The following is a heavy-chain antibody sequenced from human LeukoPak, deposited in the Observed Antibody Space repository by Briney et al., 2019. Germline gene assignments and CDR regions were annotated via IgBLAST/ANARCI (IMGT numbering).Heavy chain of an antibody. D-gene: IGHD1-14*01. CDR1: GFTFSSFE. J-gene: IGHJ4*02. Sequence: GGSLRLSCATSGFTFSSFEMIWVRQAPGKGLEFVSYISKSGGGSTKYYADSVRGRFTISRDNSKNSLYLQMNSLRAEDTALYFCAREDGQTGYYFDYWGQGILVIVSS. CDR3: AREDGQTGYYFDY. V-gene: IGHV3-48*03. CDR2: ISKSGGGSTK.